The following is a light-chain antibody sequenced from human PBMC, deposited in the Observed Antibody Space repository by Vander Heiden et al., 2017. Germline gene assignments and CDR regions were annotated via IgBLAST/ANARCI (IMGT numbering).Light chain of an antibody. CDR3: QQYGSSPPMYT. CDR2: GAS. J-gene: IGKJ2*01. V-gene: IGKV3-20*01. Sequence: EIVLTQSPGTLSLSPGARATLSCRASQSVSSSYLAWDQQKPGQAPRLLIYGASSRATGIPDRFSGSGSGTDFTLTISRLEPEDFAVYYCQQYGSSPPMYTFGQGTKLEIK. CDR1: QSVSSSY.